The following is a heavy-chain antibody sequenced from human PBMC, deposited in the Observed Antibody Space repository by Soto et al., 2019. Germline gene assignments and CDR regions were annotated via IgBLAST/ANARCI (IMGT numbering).Heavy chain of an antibody. CDR3: ARDGPITMIVVVPSYYYGMDV. CDR2: IIPIFGTA. Sequence: ASVKVSCKASGGTFSSYAISWVRQAPGQGLEWMGGIIPIFGTANYAQKFQGRVTITADESTSTAYMELSSLRSEDTAVYYCARDGPITMIVVVPSYYYGMDVWGQGXTVTV. V-gene: IGHV1-69*13. J-gene: IGHJ6*02. CDR1: GGTFSSYA. D-gene: IGHD3-22*01.